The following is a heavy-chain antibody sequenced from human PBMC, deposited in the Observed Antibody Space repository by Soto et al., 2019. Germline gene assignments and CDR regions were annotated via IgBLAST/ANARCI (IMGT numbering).Heavy chain of an antibody. V-gene: IGHV4-31*03. D-gene: IGHD3-10*01. CDR2: IYYSGST. CDR1: GGSISTNNYY. Sequence: QVQLQESGPGLVKPSQTLSLTCTVSGGSISTNNYYWSWVRQDPGKGLEWIGYIYYSGSTYYNPSLKSRVTISADTSKNQFSLRLSSVTAADTAAYYCASATFGKPEVDWGPGTRVNVSP. CDR3: ASATFGKPEVD. J-gene: IGHJ4*02.